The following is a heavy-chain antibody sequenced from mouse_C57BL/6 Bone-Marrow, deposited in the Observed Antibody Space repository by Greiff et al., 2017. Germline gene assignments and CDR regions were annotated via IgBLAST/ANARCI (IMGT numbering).Heavy chain of an antibody. V-gene: IGHV1-9*01. J-gene: IGHJ4*01. D-gene: IGHD2-4*01. CDR2: ILPGSGNT. CDR3: GREGLRRPLLDY. CDR1: GYTFTGYW. Sequence: VQLQQSGAELMKPGASVKLSCKATGYTFTGYWIEWVKQRPGHGLEWIGEILPGSGNTNYNEKFKGKATFTADTSSNTAYMQLSSLTTEDSAIYYCGREGLRRPLLDYWGQGTSVTVSS.